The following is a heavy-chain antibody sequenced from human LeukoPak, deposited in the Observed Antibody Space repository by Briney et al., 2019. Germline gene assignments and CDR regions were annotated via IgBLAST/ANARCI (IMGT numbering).Heavy chain of an antibody. CDR1: GFTFSSYG. J-gene: IGHJ4*02. D-gene: IGHD1-26*01. V-gene: IGHV3-30*02. CDR3: AKDRRGSYTFDY. CDR2: IRYDGSNK. Sequence: GGSLRLSCAASGFTFSSYGMHWVRQAPGKGLEWVAFIRYDGSNKYYADSVKGRFTVSRDNSKNTLYLQMNSLRAEDTAVYYCAKDRRGSYTFDYWGQGTLVTVSS.